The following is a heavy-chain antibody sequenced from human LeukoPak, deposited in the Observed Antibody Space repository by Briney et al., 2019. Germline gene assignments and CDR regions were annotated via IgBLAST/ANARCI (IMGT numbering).Heavy chain of an antibody. Sequence: SETLSLTCTVSGYSISSGYYWGWIRQPPGKGLEWIGEINHSGSTNYNPSLKSRVTISVDTSKNQFSLKLSSVTAADTAVYYCARERQYYDILTGYSPGYYFDYWGQGTLVTVSS. CDR3: ARERQYYDILTGYSPGYYFDY. J-gene: IGHJ4*02. CDR1: GYSISSGYY. V-gene: IGHV4-38-2*02. D-gene: IGHD3-9*01. CDR2: INHSGST.